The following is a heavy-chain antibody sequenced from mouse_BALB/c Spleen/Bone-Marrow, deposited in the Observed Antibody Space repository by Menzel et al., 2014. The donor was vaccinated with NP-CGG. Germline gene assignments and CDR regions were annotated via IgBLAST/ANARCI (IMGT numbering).Heavy chain of an antibody. D-gene: IGHD4-1*01. J-gene: IGHJ3*01. V-gene: IGHV1S135*01. CDR1: GYSFTDYN. CDR3: ARRLTGTWFAY. CDR2: IAPYNGDT. Sequence: EVQLQQSGPELVKPGASVKVSCKASGYSFTDYNMYWVKQSHGKSLEWIGYIAPYNGDTSYNQKFKDKATLTADKSSSTAFMHLNSLTSEDSAVYYCARRLTGTWFAYWGQGTLVTVSA.